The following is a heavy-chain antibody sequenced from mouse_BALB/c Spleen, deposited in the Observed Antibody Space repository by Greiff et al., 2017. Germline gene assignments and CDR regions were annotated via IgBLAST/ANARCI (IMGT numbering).Heavy chain of an antibody. CDR1: GYTFTDYW. CDR3: ARVRDY. J-gene: IGHJ2*01. V-gene: IGHV1-69*01. CDR2: IDTSDSYT. Sequence: QVQLQQPGAELVMPGASVKMSCKASGYTFTDYWMHWVKQRPGQGLEWIGAIDTSDSYTSYNQKFKGKATLTVDESSSTAYMQLSSLTSEDSAVYYCARVRDYWGQGTTLTVSS.